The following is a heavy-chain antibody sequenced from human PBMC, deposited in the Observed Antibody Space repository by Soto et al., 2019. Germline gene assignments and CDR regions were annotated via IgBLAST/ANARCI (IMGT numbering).Heavy chain of an antibody. Sequence: SETLSLTCSVSGDSISNLDYFWAWIRQPPGQALEYIGYIYKSATTYYNTSFESRVAICVDTSKSQFSLNVTSVTAADTAVYFCARGRYCLTGRCFPNWFDSWGQGAMVTVSS. CDR3: ARGRYCLTGRCFPNWFDS. CDR1: GDSISNLDYF. V-gene: IGHV4-30-4*01. D-gene: IGHD7-27*01. CDR2: IYKSATT. J-gene: IGHJ5*01.